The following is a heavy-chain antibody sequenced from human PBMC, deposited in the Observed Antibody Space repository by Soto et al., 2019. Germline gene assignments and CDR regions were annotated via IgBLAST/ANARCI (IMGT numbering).Heavy chain of an antibody. CDR2: IYYSGST. Sequence: SETLSLTCTVSGGSISSGGYYWSWIRQHPGKGLEWIGYIYYSGSTYYNPSLKSRVTISVDTSKNQFSLKLSSVTAADTAVYYCARDNGYSYGRAYYYYGMDVWGQGTTVTVSS. CDR3: ARDNGYSYGRAYYYYGMDV. J-gene: IGHJ6*02. V-gene: IGHV4-31*03. CDR1: GGSISSGGYY. D-gene: IGHD5-18*01.